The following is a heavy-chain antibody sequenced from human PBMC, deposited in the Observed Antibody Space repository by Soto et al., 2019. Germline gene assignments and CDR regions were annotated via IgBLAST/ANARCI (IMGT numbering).Heavy chain of an antibody. D-gene: IGHD1-26*01. Sequence: EVQLLESGGGLVQPGGSLRLSCAASGFTFSSYAMSWVRQAPGKGLEWVSAISGSGGSTYYADSVKGRFTISRDNSKTALYLQMSSLRAEDSAVYYCEKDYGGFVQHWGQGTLVTVSS. CDR1: GFTFSSYA. V-gene: IGHV3-23*01. J-gene: IGHJ1*01. CDR2: ISGSGGST. CDR3: EKDYGGFVQH.